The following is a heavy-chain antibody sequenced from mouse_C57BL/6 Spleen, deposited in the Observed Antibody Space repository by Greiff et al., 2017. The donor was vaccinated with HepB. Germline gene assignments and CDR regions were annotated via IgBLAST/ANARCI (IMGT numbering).Heavy chain of an antibody. Sequence: QVQLQQPGAELVRPGSSVKLSCKASGYTFTSYWMDWVKQRPGQGLEWIGNIYPSDSETHYNQKFKDKATLTVDKSSSTAYMQLSSLTSEDSAVYYCAREGTAQSHFDYWGQGTTLTVSS. D-gene: IGHD3-2*02. CDR1: GYTFTSYW. CDR3: AREGTAQSHFDY. V-gene: IGHV1-61*01. J-gene: IGHJ2*01. CDR2: IYPSDSET.